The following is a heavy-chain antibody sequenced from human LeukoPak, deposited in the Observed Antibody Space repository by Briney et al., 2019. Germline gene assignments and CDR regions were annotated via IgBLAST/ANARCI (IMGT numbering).Heavy chain of an antibody. Sequence: GRSLRLSCAASGFTLSNYGMHWVRQAPGKGLEWVAIIWYDGSNKYYAGSVKGRFTISRDNSKNTLYLQMNSLRAEDTAVYYCAKASFDNSGYYYDAFDIWGQGTMVTVSS. V-gene: IGHV3-33*06. J-gene: IGHJ3*02. D-gene: IGHD3-22*01. CDR3: AKASFDNSGYYYDAFDI. CDR2: IWYDGSNK. CDR1: GFTLSNYG.